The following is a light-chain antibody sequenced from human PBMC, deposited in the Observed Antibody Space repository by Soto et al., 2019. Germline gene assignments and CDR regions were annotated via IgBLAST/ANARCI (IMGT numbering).Light chain of an antibody. Sequence: SYELTQPPSVSVAPGQTARITCGGYNIGSKSVHWYQQKPGQAPVLVVYDDSDRPSGIPERFSGSNSGNTATLTISRVEAGDEADYYCQVWDSSSDHAVFGGGTQLTVL. V-gene: IGLV3-21*02. CDR1: NIGSKS. CDR3: QVWDSSSDHAV. CDR2: DDS. J-gene: IGLJ7*01.